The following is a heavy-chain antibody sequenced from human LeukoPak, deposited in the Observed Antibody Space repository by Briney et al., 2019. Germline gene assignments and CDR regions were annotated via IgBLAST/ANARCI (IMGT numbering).Heavy chain of an antibody. V-gene: IGHV1-2*02. Sequence: ASVKVSCKASGYTFTGYYMHWVRQAPGQGLEWMGWVYPNSGGTNYPQKFQGRVTMTRDTSTTTAYMEVSRLTSDDTAVYYCARASRPTVTIDPYYFDYWGQGTPVTASS. CDR3: ARASRPTVTIDPYYFDY. CDR2: VYPNSGGT. CDR1: GYTFTGYY. D-gene: IGHD4-17*01. J-gene: IGHJ4*02.